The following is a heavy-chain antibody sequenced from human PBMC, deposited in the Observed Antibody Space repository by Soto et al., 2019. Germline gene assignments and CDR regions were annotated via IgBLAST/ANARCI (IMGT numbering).Heavy chain of an antibody. V-gene: IGHV3-48*03. Sequence: EVQLVESGGGLVQPGGSLRLSCAASGFTFSSYEMDWVRQAPGKGLEWVAYINSGGSSIYYADSVKGRFTISRDNAKNSLYLQMNSLRAEDTAVYYCARVDRGSVARPTRLDPWGQGTLVTVSS. CDR3: ARVDRGSVARPTRLDP. J-gene: IGHJ5*02. D-gene: IGHD2-21*01. CDR1: GFTFSSYE. CDR2: INSGGSSI.